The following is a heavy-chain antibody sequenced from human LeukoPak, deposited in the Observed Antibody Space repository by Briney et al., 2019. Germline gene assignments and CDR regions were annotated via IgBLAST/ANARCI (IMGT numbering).Heavy chain of an antibody. CDR1: VDSIIISF. CDR3: SRCPDGIRFDY. J-gene: IGHJ4*02. CDR2: IYSSGNT. D-gene: IGHD1-26*01. V-gene: IGHV4-4*09. Sequence: SETLSLTCAVLVDSIIISFVSWIRQAPGGGLEWIGYIYSSGNTTYNPSLKSRVTMSVDTSKNQFSLKLTSMSVAPTAVYFCSRCPDGIRFDYWGQGALVTVSS.